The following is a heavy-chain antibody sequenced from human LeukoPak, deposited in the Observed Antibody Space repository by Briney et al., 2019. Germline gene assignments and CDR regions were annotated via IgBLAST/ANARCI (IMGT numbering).Heavy chain of an antibody. V-gene: IGHV1-18*01. CDR3: GIAVAGTGWFDP. D-gene: IGHD6-19*01. CDR2: ISAYNGNT. CDR1: GYTFTSYG. J-gene: IGHJ5*02. Sequence: ASVKVSCKASGYTFTSYGISWVRQAPGQGLEWMGWISAYNGNTNYAQKLQGRVTMTTDTSTSTAYMELRSLRSDDTAVYYCGIAVAGTGWFDPWGQGTLVTVSS.